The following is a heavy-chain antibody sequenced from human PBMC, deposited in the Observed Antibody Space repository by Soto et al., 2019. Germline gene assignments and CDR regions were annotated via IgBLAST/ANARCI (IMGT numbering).Heavy chain of an antibody. CDR2: ISGSGGST. CDR1: GFTFSSYA. J-gene: IGHJ3*02. V-gene: IGHV3-23*01. CDR3: AKDYGRRQVGGAFDI. D-gene: IGHD2-15*01. Sequence: EVQLLESGGGLVQPGGSLRLSCAASGFTFSSYAMSWVRQAPGKGLEWVSAISGSGGSTYYADSVKGRFTISRDNSKNTLYLQMNSRRAEDTALYYCAKDYGRRQVGGAFDIWGQGTMVTVSS.